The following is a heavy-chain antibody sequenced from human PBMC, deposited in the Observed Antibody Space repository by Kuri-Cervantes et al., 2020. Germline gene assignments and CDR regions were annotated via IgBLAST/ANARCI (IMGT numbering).Heavy chain of an antibody. CDR3: ARGHSDFSGFFDY. Sequence: GESLKISCAASEFTFSSYWMTWVRQAPGKGLEWVANIKLDGSEKNYVDSVKGRFTIYRDNAKNSLYLQMNSLRVEDSAVYYCARGHSDFSGFFDYWGQGSLVTVSS. J-gene: IGHJ4*02. CDR2: IKLDGSEK. CDR1: EFTFSSYW. D-gene: IGHD1-26*01. V-gene: IGHV3-7*01.